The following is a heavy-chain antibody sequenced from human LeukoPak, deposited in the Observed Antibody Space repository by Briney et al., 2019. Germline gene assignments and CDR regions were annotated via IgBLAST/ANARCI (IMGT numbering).Heavy chain of an antibody. CDR3: ARTHQSDYDSFLTRYYFDY. D-gene: IGHD3-22*01. V-gene: IGHV4-39*07. CDR1: GGSISSSAYH. CDR2: IHNSGST. J-gene: IGHJ4*02. Sequence: SETLSLTCTVSGGSISSSAYHWGWIRQPPGKGLEWIGSIHNSGSTYYNPSLKSRVTISVDTSKNQFSLKLSSVTAADTAVYYCARTHQSDYDSFLTRYYFDYWGQGTLVTVSS.